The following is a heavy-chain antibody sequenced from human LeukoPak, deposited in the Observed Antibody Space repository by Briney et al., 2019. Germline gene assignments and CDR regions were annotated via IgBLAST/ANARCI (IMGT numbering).Heavy chain of an antibody. V-gene: IGHV4-59*01. D-gene: IGHD2-2*01. CDR2: IYYSGST. Sequence: PSETLSLTCTVSGGSISSYYWSWIRQPPGKGLEWIGYIYYSGSTNYNPSLKSRVTISVDTSKNQFSLKLSSVTAADTAVYYCARGQYFGYCTSCPSCDYWGQGTLVTVST. J-gene: IGHJ4*02. CDR1: GGSISSYY. CDR3: ARGQYFGYCTSCPSCDY.